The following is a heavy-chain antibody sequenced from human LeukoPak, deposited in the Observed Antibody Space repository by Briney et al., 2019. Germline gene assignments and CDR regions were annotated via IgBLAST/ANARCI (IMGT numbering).Heavy chain of an antibody. CDR1: GYSFTSYW. J-gene: IGHJ4*02. CDR3: ARHTYGLWFGEGRTYYFDY. Sequence: GESLKISRKGSGYSFTSYWIGWVRQMPGKGLEWMGIIYPGDSDTRYSPSFQGQVTISADKSISTAYLQWSSLKASDTAMYYCARHTYGLWFGEGRTYYFDYWGQGTLVTVSS. CDR2: IYPGDSDT. V-gene: IGHV5-51*01. D-gene: IGHD3-10*01.